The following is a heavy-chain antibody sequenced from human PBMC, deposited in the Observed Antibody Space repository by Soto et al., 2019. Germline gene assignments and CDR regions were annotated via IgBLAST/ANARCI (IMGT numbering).Heavy chain of an antibody. CDR3: ARIAAAGTPFDY. Sequence: PSETLSLTCAVSGGSISSGGYSWSWIRQPPGKGLEWIGYIYYSGSTNYNPSLKSRVTISVDTSKNQFSLKLSSVTAADTAVYYCARIAAAGTPFDYWGQGTLVTVSS. V-gene: IGHV4-30-2*02. CDR2: IYYSGST. J-gene: IGHJ4*02. CDR1: GGSISSGGYS. D-gene: IGHD6-13*01.